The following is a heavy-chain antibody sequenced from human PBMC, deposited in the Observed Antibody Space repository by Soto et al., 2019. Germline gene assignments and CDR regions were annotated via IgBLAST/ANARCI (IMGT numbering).Heavy chain of an antibody. CDR3: TKSWRLYYMDV. CDR1: GFTFDDYA. CDR2: ITWNSGTI. Sequence: EVQLVESGGGLVQPGRSLRLSCAASGFTFDDYAMNWVRQAPGRGLEWVSRITWNSGTIYYADSVKGRFTISRDNAKNSLYLQMNSLRAEDTALYSCTKSWRLYYMDVWGKGTTVTVSS. J-gene: IGHJ6*03. V-gene: IGHV3-9*01. D-gene: IGHD3-3*01.